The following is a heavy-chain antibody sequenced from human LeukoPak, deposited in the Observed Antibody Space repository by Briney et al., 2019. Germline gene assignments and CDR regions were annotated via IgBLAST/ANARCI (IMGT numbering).Heavy chain of an antibody. V-gene: IGHV1-18*01. Sequence: ASVKVSCKASGYTFTSYGISWVRQAPGQGLEWMGWISAYNGNTNYAQKLKGRVTMTEDTSTDTAYMELSSLRSEDTAVYYCATVRYSSGWYGAGYYYYGMDVWGQGTTVTVSS. J-gene: IGHJ6*02. CDR2: ISAYNGNT. D-gene: IGHD6-19*01. CDR3: ATVRYSSGWYGAGYYYYGMDV. CDR1: GYTFTSYG.